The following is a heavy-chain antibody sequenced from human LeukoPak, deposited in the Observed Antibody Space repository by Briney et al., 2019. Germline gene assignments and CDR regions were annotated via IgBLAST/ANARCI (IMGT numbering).Heavy chain of an antibody. CDR3: ASHPPRYCSSTSCYPSSYFDY. J-gene: IGHJ4*02. CDR2: INHSGST. D-gene: IGHD2-2*01. CDR1: GGSFSGYY. V-gene: IGHV4-34*01. Sequence: RTSETLSLTCAVYGGSFSGYYWSWIRQPPVKGLEWIGEINHSGSTNYNPSLKSRVTISVDTSKNQFSLKLSSVTAADTAVYYCASHPPRYCSSTSCYPSSYFDYWGQGTLVTVSS.